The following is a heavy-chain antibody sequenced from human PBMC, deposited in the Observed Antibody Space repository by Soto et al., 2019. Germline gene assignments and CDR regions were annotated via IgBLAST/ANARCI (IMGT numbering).Heavy chain of an antibody. J-gene: IGHJ4*02. CDR3: ARRYGYFDY. D-gene: IGHD5-18*01. CDR2: ISHSGST. Sequence: ETLSLTCAVYGESFSGYYWSWIRQPPGQELEWNGEISHSGSTNYNPSLKCRATISVDTSKNQCSLKLSSVAAADTAVSYSARRYGYFDYWGEGTRVTVAS. CDR1: GESFSGYY. V-gene: IGHV4-34*01.